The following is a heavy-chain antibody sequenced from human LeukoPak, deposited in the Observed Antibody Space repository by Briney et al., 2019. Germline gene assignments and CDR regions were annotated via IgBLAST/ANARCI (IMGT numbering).Heavy chain of an antibody. CDR2: IYYSGST. CDR3: ARVAVGRQLAPTYYYYMDV. Sequence: SETLSLTCTVSGGSISSYYWSWIRQPPGKGLEWIGYIYYSGSTNYNPSLKSRVTISVDTSKNQFSLKLSSVTAADTAVYYCARVAVGRQLAPTYYYYMDVWGKGTTVTVSS. CDR1: GGSISSYY. D-gene: IGHD6-19*01. V-gene: IGHV4-59*01. J-gene: IGHJ6*03.